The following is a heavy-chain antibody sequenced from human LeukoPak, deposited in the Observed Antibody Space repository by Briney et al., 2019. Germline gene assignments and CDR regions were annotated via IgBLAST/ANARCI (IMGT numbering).Heavy chain of an antibody. CDR1: GSTFSEYW. D-gene: IGHD2-2*01. J-gene: IGHJ6*03. V-gene: IGHV3-72*01. Sequence: GGTLRLSCVASGSTFSEYWMTWVRQAPGKGLEWVGRSTNKANSYISVDASSLRGRFPISRDDPKNSLYLQMTGLKTEDTAVYYCASLGYCGSSSCYGYYYMDVWGKGTTVTVSS. CDR2: STNKANSYIS. CDR3: ASLGYCGSSSCYGYYYMDV.